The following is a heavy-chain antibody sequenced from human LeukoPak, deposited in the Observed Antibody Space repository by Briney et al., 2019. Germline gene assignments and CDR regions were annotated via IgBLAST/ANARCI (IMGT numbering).Heavy chain of an antibody. D-gene: IGHD3-10*01. CDR3: AKSTMGVRGVIHIFDY. Sequence: RPGGSLRLSCAASGFTFSSYEMNWVRQAPGKGLEWVSYISSSGSTIYYADSVKGRFTISRDNAKNSLYLQMNSLRAEDTAVYYCAKSTMGVRGVIHIFDYWGQGTLVTVSS. J-gene: IGHJ4*02. CDR2: ISSSGSTI. V-gene: IGHV3-48*03. CDR1: GFTFSSYE.